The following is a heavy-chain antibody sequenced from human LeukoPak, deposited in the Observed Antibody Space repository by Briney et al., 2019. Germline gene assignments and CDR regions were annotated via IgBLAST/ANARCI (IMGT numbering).Heavy chain of an antibody. J-gene: IGHJ3*02. D-gene: IGHD6-19*01. CDR2: ITSSSSYI. V-gene: IGHV3-21*01. Sequence: AGGSLRLSCAASKFTFSSYCMNWVRQAPGKGLEWVSSITSSSSYIYYADSVKGRFTISRDNAKNSLYLQMNSLRAEDTAVYYCAGEAVAGSRPDAFDIWGQGTMVTVSS. CDR3: AGEAVAGSRPDAFDI. CDR1: KFTFSSYC.